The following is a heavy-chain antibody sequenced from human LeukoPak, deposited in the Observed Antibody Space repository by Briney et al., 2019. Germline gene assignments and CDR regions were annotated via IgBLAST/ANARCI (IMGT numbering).Heavy chain of an antibody. CDR3: ARLSPYYNMDV. CDR1: GFTFSDHY. CDR2: ISSSGRTT. J-gene: IGHJ6*03. Sequence: PGGSLRLSCAASGFTFSDHYMSWISQAPGKGLEWVSYISSSGRTTYYADSVKGRFTISRDNVKDSLYLQMNSLRAEDTAVYYCARLSPYYNMDVWGKGSTVTVSS. V-gene: IGHV3-11*01.